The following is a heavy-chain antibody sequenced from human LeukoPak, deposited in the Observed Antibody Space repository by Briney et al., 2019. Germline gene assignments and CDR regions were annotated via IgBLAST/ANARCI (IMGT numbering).Heavy chain of an antibody. D-gene: IGHD3-22*01. Sequence: ASVKVSCKASGYTFTGYYMHWVRQAPGLGLEWMGRINPNSGGANYAQKFQGRVTMTRDTSISTAYMELSRLRSDDTAVYYCARESINYYDSSGYFDYWGQGTLVTVSS. J-gene: IGHJ4*02. CDR1: GYTFTGYY. V-gene: IGHV1-2*06. CDR3: ARESINYYDSSGYFDY. CDR2: INPNSGGA.